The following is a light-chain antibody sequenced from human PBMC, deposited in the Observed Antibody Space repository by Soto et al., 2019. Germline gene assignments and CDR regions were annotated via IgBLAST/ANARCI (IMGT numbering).Light chain of an antibody. CDR3: QQYNNWPLT. CDR1: QSISRN. Sequence: EIVMPQSPATLSVSPGERATLSCRASQSISRNLAWYQQKPGQAPRLLIYAASTRATGLPARFSGIGSWTAFTLTISSLQSEDFAVYSCQQYNNWPLTCGQGTKVEVK. CDR2: AAS. J-gene: IGKJ1*01. V-gene: IGKV3-15*01.